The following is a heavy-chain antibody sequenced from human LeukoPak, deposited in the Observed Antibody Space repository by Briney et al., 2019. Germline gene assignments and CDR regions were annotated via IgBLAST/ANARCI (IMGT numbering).Heavy chain of an antibody. CDR1: GGSISSYH. V-gene: IGHV4-4*07. J-gene: IGHJ4*02. CDR2: FHITGST. D-gene: IGHD5-18*01. Sequence: SETLSLTCTVSGGSISSYHWSWIRQPAGKGLERIGRFHITGSTNYNPSLKSRVTMSIDTSKNQFSLKLSSVTAADTAVYYCARDGLYSYGYSYFDYWGQGTLVTVFS. CDR3: ARDGLYSYGYSYFDY.